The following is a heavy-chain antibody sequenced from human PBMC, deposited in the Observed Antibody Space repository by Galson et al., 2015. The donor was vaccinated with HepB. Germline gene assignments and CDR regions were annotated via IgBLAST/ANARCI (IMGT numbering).Heavy chain of an antibody. CDR3: VRGTTAPDY. CDR1: GLTFTSYG. Sequence: SLRLSCAACGLTFTSYGMSWVRQAPGKGLECVSAIRRGGDTSDYAASVKGRFTVSRDSSTNTLYLHMNGLRADDTAIYYCVRGTTAPDYWGHGTLVTVSS. V-gene: IGHV3-23*01. J-gene: IGHJ4*01. D-gene: IGHD2/OR15-2a*01. CDR2: IRRGGDTS.